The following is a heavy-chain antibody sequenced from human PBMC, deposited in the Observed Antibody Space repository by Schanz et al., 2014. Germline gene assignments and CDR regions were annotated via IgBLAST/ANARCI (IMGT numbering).Heavy chain of an antibody. D-gene: IGHD3-3*01. CDR2: VYHSGVT. J-gene: IGHJ4*02. CDR3: ARSTYDFWSAFDY. Sequence: QVPLQESGPGLVKPSETLSLTCTVSGDSIGTYQWSWIRQPPGKGLEWIGYVYHSGVTTYKSSLKSRVSITVYTIKTHFSLNLNSVTAADTAVYYCARSTYDFWSAFDYWGQGILVAVSS. V-gene: IGHV4-59*08. CDR1: GDSIGTYQ.